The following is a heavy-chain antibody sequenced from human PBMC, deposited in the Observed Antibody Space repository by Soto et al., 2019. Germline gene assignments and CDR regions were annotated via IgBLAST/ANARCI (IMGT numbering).Heavy chain of an antibody. D-gene: IGHD3-22*01. Sequence: PPGKGLEWIGYIYYSGSTYYNPSLKSRVTISVDTSKNQFSLKLSSVTAADTAVYYGARESLEVITGFAFWGQGTLVIVIS. V-gene: IGHV4-30-4*01. CDR2: IYYSGST. CDR3: ARESLEVITGFAF. J-gene: IGHJ4*02.